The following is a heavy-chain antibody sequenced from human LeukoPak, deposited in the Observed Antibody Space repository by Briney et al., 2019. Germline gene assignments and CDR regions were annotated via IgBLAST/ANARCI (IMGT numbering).Heavy chain of an antibody. V-gene: IGHV1-69*05. J-gene: IGHJ4*02. CDR1: GGTFSSYA. CDR3: AREGDYGGIGGY. CDR2: IIPMFGTA. D-gene: IGHD4-23*01. Sequence: KVSCKASGGTFSSYAINWVRQAPGQGLEWMGGIIPMFGTANYAQRFQGRVTINTDESTRTAYMELSSLRSEDTAVYYCAREGDYGGIGGYWGQGTLVTVSS.